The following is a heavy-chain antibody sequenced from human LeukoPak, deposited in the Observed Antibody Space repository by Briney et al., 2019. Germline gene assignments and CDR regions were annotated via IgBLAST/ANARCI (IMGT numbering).Heavy chain of an antibody. D-gene: IGHD3-22*01. CDR2: IYYSGST. Sequence: SETLSLTCTVSGGSISSYYWSWIRQPPGKGLEWIGYIYYSGSTNYNPSLKSRVTISVDTSKNQFSLKLSSVTAADTAVYYCARFPNYYGSRGEDYWGQGTLVTVSS. V-gene: IGHV4-59*01. J-gene: IGHJ4*02. CDR1: GGSISSYY. CDR3: ARFPNYYGSRGEDY.